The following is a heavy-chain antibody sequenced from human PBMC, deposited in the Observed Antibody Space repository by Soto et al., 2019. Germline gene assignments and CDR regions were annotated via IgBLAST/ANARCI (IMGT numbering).Heavy chain of an antibody. CDR3: GRVVEGATRHTDPDS. Sequence: SETLSLTCTVSGVSIHNSHSFWAWIRQPPGKGLQFIASVYHNGGAHYNSSLKSRVTISVDTANNQVSLRMRSLTAADTAFYYCGRVVEGATRHTDPDSWGQGILVTVS. CDR2: VYHNGGA. D-gene: IGHD2-21*01. V-gene: IGHV4-39*01. CDR1: GVSIHNSHSF. J-gene: IGHJ5*01.